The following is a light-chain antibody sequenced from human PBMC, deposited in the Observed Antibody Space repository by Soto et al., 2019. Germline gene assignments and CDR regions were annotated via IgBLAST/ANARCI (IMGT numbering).Light chain of an antibody. J-gene: IGKJ1*01. CDR1: QSLLHSNGYNY. CDR2: LGS. Sequence: DIVMTQSPLSLPVTPGEPASTSCRSSQSLLHSNGYNYLDWYLQKPGQSPQLLIYLGSNRASGVPDRFSGSGSGTDFTLKISRVEAEDVGLYYCMQALQTPPWTFGQGTKVEIK. V-gene: IGKV2-28*01. CDR3: MQALQTPPWT.